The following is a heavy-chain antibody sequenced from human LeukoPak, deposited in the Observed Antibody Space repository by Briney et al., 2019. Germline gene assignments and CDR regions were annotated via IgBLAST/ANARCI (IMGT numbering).Heavy chain of an antibody. CDR2: ISAYNGNT. D-gene: IGHD3-10*01. CDR3: ARGPSGSYYKNWFDP. CDR1: GYTFTSYG. Sequence: ASVKVSCKASGYTFTSYGISWVRQAPGQGLEWMGWISAYNGNTNYAQKLQGRVTMTTDTSTSTAYMELSSLRSEDMAVCYCARGPSGSYYKNWFDPWGQGTLVTVSS. V-gene: IGHV1-18*03. J-gene: IGHJ5*02.